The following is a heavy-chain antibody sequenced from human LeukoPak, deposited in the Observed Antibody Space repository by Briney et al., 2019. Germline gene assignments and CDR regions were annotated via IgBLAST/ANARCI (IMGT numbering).Heavy chain of an antibody. D-gene: IGHD3-10*01. CDR3: AKAYYYGSGSSPFDY. CDR2: ISWNSGSI. V-gene: IGHV3-9*03. J-gene: IGHJ4*02. Sequence: GGSLRLSCAASGFTFDDYAMHWARQAPGKGLEWVSGISWNSGSIGYADSVKGRFTISRDNAKNSLYLQMNSLRAEDMALYYCAKAYYYGSGSSPFDYWGRGTLVTVSS. CDR1: GFTFDDYA.